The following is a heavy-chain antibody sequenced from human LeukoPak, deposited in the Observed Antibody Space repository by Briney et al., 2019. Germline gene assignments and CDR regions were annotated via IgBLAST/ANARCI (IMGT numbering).Heavy chain of an antibody. J-gene: IGHJ5*02. CDR2: ISHSAST. CDR1: GYSITSGFS. CDR3: AREGAVPGIDP. Sequence: SETLSLTCAVFGYSITSGFSWGWIRPPPGKGLEWIGTISHSASTDYKSTLESRLTLSMDTSKNQFSLRLTSVTAADTAVYYCAREGAVPGIDPWGQGTLVTVSS. D-gene: IGHD3-16*01. V-gene: IGHV4-38-2*02.